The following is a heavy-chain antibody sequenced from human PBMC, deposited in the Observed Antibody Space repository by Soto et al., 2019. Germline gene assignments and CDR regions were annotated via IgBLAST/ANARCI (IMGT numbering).Heavy chain of an antibody. Sequence: SETLSLTCTVSGGSISSGDYYWSWIRQPPGKGLEWIGYIYYSGSTYYNPSPKSRVTISVDTSKTQFSLKLSSVTAADTAVYYCARESYRGVNTWLLWFDPWGQGTLVTVSS. CDR2: IYYSGST. CDR1: GGSISSGDYY. J-gene: IGHJ5*02. D-gene: IGHD2-21*02. V-gene: IGHV4-30-4*01. CDR3: ARESYRGVNTWLLWFDP.